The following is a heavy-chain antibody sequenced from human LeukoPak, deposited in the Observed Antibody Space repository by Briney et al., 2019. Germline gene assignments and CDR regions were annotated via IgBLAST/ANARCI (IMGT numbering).Heavy chain of an antibody. CDR3: ARSRYSGSYLFDY. D-gene: IGHD1-26*01. J-gene: IGHJ4*02. CDR2: INAGNGNT. Sequence: ASVKVSCKASGGTFSSYAISWVRQAPGQRLEWMGWINAGNGNTKYSQKFQGRVTITRDTSASTAYMELSSLRSEDTAVYYCARSRYSGSYLFDYWGQGTLVTVSS. CDR1: GGTFSSYA. V-gene: IGHV1-3*01.